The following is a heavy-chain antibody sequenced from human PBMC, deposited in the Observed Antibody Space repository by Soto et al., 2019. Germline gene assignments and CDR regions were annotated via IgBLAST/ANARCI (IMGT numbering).Heavy chain of an antibody. CDR3: AKSDSSGFGCDY. V-gene: IGHV3-30*18. CDR2: ILYDGSSK. D-gene: IGHD3-22*01. Sequence: GGSLRLSCEASGFTFSSYGMHWVRQAPGKGLEWVAVILYDGSSKYYADSVKGRFTISRDNSKNTVYLQMNSLRADDTAVYYCAKSDSSGFGCDYWGQGALVTVSS. CDR1: GFTFSSYG. J-gene: IGHJ4*02.